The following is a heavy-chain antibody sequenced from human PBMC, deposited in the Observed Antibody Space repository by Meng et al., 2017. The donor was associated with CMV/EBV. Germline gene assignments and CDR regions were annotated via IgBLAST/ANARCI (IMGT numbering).Heavy chain of an antibody. Sequence: GESLKISCKGSGYSFTSYWIGWVRQMPGKGLEWMGIIYPGDSDTRYSPSFQGQVTISADTSTSTAYMELRSLRSDDTAVYYCARDSAEKGVSDAFDIWGQGTMVTVSS. CDR3: ARDSAEKGVSDAFDI. J-gene: IGHJ3*02. CDR2: IYPGDSDT. CDR1: GYSFTSYW. V-gene: IGHV5-51*01. D-gene: IGHD2-21*01.